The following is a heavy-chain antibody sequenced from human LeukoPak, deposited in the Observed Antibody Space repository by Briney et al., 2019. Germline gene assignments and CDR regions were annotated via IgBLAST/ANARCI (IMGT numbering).Heavy chain of an antibody. D-gene: IGHD6-19*01. V-gene: IGHV5-51*01. Sequence: GESLKISCKGSGYSFTSYWIGWVRQMPGKGLEWMGIIYPGDSDTRYSPSFQGQVTISADKSISTAYLQWSSLKASDTAMYYCARLGAVADKSYYFDYWGQGTLVTVSS. CDR1: GYSFTSYW. J-gene: IGHJ4*02. CDR2: IYPGDSDT. CDR3: ARLGAVADKSYYFDY.